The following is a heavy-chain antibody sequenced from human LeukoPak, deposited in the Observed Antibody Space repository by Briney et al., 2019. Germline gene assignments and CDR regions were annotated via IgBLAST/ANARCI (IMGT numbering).Heavy chain of an antibody. J-gene: IGHJ4*02. CDR2: ISSSGTYI. D-gene: IGHD3-9*01. Sequence: PGGSLRLSCATSGFTFSDYYMSWIRQAPGKGLEWVSYISSSGTYINSAYSVKGRFTISRDYPKNSLYLQMSSLRAEDTAVYYCARQGGDILNGYLDYWGQGTLVTVSS. V-gene: IGHV3-11*03. CDR3: ARQGGDILNGYLDY. CDR1: GFTFSDYY.